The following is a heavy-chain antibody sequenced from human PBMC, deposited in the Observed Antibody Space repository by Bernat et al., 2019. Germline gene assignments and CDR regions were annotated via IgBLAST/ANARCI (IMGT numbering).Heavy chain of an antibody. CDR1: GFTFSSYA. Sequence: QVQLVESGGGVVQPGRSLRLSCAASGFTFSSYAMHWVRQAPGKGLEWVAVISYDGSNKYYADSVKGRFTISRDNSKNTLYLQMNSLRAEDTAVYYCARGDGYSYGYPYWSQGTLVTVSS. CDR2: ISYDGSNK. V-gene: IGHV3-30*01. D-gene: IGHD5-18*01. CDR3: ARGDGYSYGYPY. J-gene: IGHJ4*02.